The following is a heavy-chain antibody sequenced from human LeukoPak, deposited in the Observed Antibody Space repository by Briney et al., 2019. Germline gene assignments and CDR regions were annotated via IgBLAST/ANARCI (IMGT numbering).Heavy chain of an antibody. V-gene: IGHV4-61*01. CDR3: ARGQRRLQDY. Sequence: SVTLSLTCTVSGGSVSSDSYFWTWVRQPPGKGLEWIGYIYYSGSTNYNPSLKSQVTISLDTSKSQNALKLSSVTAADTAVYYCARGQRRLQDYWGQGTLVTVSS. J-gene: IGHJ4*02. CDR2: IYYSGST. CDR1: GGSVSSDSYF.